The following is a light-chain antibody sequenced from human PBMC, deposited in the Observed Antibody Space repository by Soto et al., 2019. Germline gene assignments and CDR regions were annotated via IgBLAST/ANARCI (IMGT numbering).Light chain of an antibody. Sequence: QSVLTQSPSASASLGASVKLTCTLSSGHSSYAIAWHQQQPEKGPRYLMKLNSDGSHSKGDGIPDRFSGSSSGAERHLTISRHESEDEADYYCQTWGTGIVVFGGGTQLTVL. J-gene: IGLJ2*01. V-gene: IGLV4-69*01. CDR3: QTWGTGIVV. CDR2: LNSDGSH. CDR1: SGHSSYA.